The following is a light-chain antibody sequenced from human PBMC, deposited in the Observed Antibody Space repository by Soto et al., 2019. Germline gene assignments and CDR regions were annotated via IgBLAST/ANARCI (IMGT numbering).Light chain of an antibody. CDR1: SSSIGSNY. V-gene: IGLV1-47*02. Sequence: QSVLTQPPSASGTPGQRVTISCSGSSSSIGSNYVYWYQQLPGTTPKLQIYSNNQRPSGVPDRFSGSKSGTSASLAISGLRSEDEADYYCASWDVSLSGLYVFGTGTKVTVL. J-gene: IGLJ1*01. CDR3: ASWDVSLSGLYV. CDR2: SNN.